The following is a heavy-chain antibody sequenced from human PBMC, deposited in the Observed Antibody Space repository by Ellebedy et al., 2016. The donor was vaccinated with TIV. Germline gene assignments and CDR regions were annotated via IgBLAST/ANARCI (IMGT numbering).Heavy chain of an antibody. V-gene: IGHV1-24*01. D-gene: IGHD3-10*01. J-gene: IGHJ4*02. CDR1: GYTLTELS. Sequence: AASVKVSCKVSGYTLTELSMHWVRQAPGKGLEWMGGFDPEDGETIYAQKFQGRVTMTEDTSTDTAYMELSSLRSEEKAVYYCATEVTMVRGVSKSYYFDYWGQGTLVTVSS. CDR3: ATEVTMVRGVSKSYYFDY. CDR2: FDPEDGET.